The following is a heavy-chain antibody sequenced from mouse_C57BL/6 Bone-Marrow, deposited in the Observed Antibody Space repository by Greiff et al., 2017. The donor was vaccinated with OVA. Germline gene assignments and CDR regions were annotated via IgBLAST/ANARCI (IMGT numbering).Heavy chain of an antibody. CDR3: ARYSSCWYFDV. D-gene: IGHD1-1*01. J-gene: IGHJ1*03. V-gene: IGHV1-81*01. CDR1: GYTFTSYG. Sequence: VQLQQSGAELARPGASVKLSCKASGYTFTSYGISWVKQRTGQGLEWIGEIYPRSGNTYYNEKFKGKATLTADKSSSTAYMELRSLTSEDSAVYFCARYSSCWYFDVWGTGTTVTVSS. CDR2: IYPRSGNT.